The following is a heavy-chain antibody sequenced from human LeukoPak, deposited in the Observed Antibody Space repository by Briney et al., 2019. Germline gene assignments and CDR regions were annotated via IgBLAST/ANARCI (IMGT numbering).Heavy chain of an antibody. J-gene: IGHJ6*03. CDR1: GFTFSNSA. V-gene: IGHV3-21*01. CDR3: AREAGRQAAGTSYYYYMDV. D-gene: IGHD6-13*01. Sequence: GGSLRLSCAASGFTFSNSAMSWVRQAPGKGLEWVSSISSSSSYIYYADSVKGRFTISRDNAKNSLYLQMNSLRAEDTAVYYCAREAGRQAAGTSYYYYMDVWGKGTTVTVSS. CDR2: ISSSSSYI.